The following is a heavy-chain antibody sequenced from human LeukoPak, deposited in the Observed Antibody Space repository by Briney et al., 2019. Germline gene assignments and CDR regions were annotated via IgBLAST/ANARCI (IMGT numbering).Heavy chain of an antibody. V-gene: IGHV3-7*05. CDR1: GFTFGSYW. D-gene: IGHD5-18*01. CDR3: AKKGGSGYSYGFDY. J-gene: IGHJ4*02. Sequence: GGSLRLSCAASGFTFGSYWMSWVRQAPGKGLEWVANIKQDGSDKYYMDSVKGRFTISRDNAKNSLYLQVNSLRAEDTAVYYCAKKGGSGYSYGFDYWGQGTLVTVSS. CDR2: IKQDGSDK.